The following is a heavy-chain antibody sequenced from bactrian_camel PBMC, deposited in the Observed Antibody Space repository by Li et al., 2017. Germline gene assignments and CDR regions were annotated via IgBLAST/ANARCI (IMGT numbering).Heavy chain of an antibody. CDR2: IDSDGST. V-gene: IGHV3S26*01. D-gene: IGHD5*01. J-gene: IGHJ4*01. CDR1: VSPFSGYC. CDR3: AADPWKGCRGCDGDYCPLLGDFGY. Sequence: HVQLVESGGGSVQAGGSLRLSCAASVSPFSGYCMGWFRQAPGKEREGVAAIDSDGSTSYADSVQGRFKISVDVAKKSLHLQMNNLKPDDTAKYFCAADPWKGCRGCDGDYCPLLGDFGYWGQGTQVTVS.